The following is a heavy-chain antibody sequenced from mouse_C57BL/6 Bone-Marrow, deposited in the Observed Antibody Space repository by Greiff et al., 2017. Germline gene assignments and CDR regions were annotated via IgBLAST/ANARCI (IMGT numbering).Heavy chain of an antibody. D-gene: IGHD1-1*01. Sequence: QVQLQQSGAELARPGASVKLSCKASGYTFTSYGISWVKQRTGQGLEWIGEIYPRSGNTYYNEKFKGKATLTADKSSSTAYMELRSLTSEDSAVYFCAVGATVVATGWYFDVWGTGTTVTVSS. CDR3: AVGATVVATGWYFDV. V-gene: IGHV1-81*01. J-gene: IGHJ1*03. CDR1: GYTFTSYG. CDR2: IYPRSGNT.